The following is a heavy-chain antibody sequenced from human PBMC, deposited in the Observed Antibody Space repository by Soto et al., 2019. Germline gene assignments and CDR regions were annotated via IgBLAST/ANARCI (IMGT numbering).Heavy chain of an antibody. CDR1: GDSVSSNSAA. D-gene: IGHD6-6*01. CDR3: AREPSIAAPLLYYCYGMDV. V-gene: IGHV6-1*01. J-gene: IGHJ6*02. Sequence: SQTLSLTCAISGDSVSSNSAAWNWIRQSPSRGLEWLGRTYYRSKWYNDYAVSVKSRITINPDTSKNQFSLQLNSVTPEDTAVYYCAREPSIAAPLLYYCYGMDVWGQGTTVTVSS. CDR2: TYYRSKWYN.